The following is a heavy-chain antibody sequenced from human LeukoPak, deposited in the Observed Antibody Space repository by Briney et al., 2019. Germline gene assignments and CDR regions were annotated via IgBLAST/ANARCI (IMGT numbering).Heavy chain of an antibody. D-gene: IGHD6-19*01. V-gene: IGHV3-23*01. Sequence: PGGSLRLSCAASGFTFSSYAMSWVRQAPGKGLEWVSAISGSGGSTYYADSVKSRFTISRDNSKNTLYLQMNSLRAEDTAVYYFAKDRSRYSGWYFAGFCFAPDYWGQGTLVTVSS. J-gene: IGHJ4*02. CDR1: GFTFSSYA. CDR2: ISGSGGST. CDR3: AKDRSRYSGWYFAGFCFAPDY.